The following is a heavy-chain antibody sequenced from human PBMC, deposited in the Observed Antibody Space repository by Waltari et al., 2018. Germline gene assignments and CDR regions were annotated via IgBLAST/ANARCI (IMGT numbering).Heavy chain of an antibody. CDR1: GFTVSSNF. CDR3: AREKGPYHDYAMDV. CDR2: IYSGGSR. J-gene: IGHJ6*02. V-gene: IGHV3-66*02. Sequence: VHLMESGGGLVQPGGSLRLSCAASGFTVSSNFMRWGRQAPWKGLEWVSVIYSGGSRYFADSVKGRFTIPRDNSKNMLYLQMDSLRAEDTAVYYCAREKGPYHDYAMDVWGQGTTVTVSS. D-gene: IGHD3-16*01.